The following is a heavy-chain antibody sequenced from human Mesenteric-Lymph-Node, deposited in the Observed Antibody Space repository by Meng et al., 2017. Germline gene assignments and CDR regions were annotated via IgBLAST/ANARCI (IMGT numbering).Heavy chain of an antibody. CDR3: ARLGSSGLGRDY. V-gene: IGHV4-34*01. Sequence: QVQLGQGGTGLLKPSETLSLTCAVYGGSFSGYYWSWICQPPGKGLEWIGEINHSGSTNYNPSLKSRVTISVDTSKNQFSLKLSSVTAADTAVYYCARLGSSGLGRDYWGQGTLVTVSS. D-gene: IGHD3-10*01. J-gene: IGHJ4*02. CDR2: INHSGST. CDR1: GGSFSGYY.